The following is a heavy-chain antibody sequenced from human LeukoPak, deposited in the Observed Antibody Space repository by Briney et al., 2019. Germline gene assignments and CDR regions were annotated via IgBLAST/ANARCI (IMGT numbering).Heavy chain of an antibody. V-gene: IGHV1-2*02. CDR1: GYTFTGYY. J-gene: IGHJ3*02. CDR2: INPNSGGT. D-gene: IGHD5-24*01. CDR3: ARVDGYNTGAFDI. Sequence: GASVKVSCKASGYTFTGYYMHWVRQAPGQGLEWMGWINPNSGGTNYAQKFQGRVTMTRDTSISTAYMELSRLRSDDTAVYYCARVDGYNTGAFDIWGQGTMVTVSS.